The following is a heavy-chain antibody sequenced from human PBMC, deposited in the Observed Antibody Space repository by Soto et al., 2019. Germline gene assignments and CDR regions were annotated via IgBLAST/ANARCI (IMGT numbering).Heavy chain of an antibody. CDR3: AKVSGRSSTSTPII. CDR2: ISGSGGST. D-gene: IGHD2-2*01. V-gene: IGHV3-23*01. Sequence: EMQLLESGGGLVQRGGSLRLSCAASGFTISSYAMSWVRQAPGKGLEWVSAISGSGGSTYYADSVKGRFTISRDNSKNTLYLQMNSLRAEDTAVYYCAKVSGRSSTSTPIIWGQGTMVTVSS. CDR1: GFTISSYA. J-gene: IGHJ3*02.